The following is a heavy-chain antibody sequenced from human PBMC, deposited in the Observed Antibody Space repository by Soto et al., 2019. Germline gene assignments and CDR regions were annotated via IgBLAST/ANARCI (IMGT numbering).Heavy chain of an antibody. CDR1: GDTFSSAA. CDR3: AGDTRRPELGCNCYYALDV. J-gene: IGHJ6*02. Sequence: QVQLVQSGAEMKKPGSSVKVSCKSSGDTFSSAAISWVRQAPGQGREWMGGLIPIFRAPDYAQKVQGRVTITAVDSTRTAHTELSSLRPEDTAVYYCAGDTRRPELGCNCYYALDVWGQGTTVIVSS. CDR2: LIPIFRAP. D-gene: IGHD2-15*01. V-gene: IGHV1-69*01.